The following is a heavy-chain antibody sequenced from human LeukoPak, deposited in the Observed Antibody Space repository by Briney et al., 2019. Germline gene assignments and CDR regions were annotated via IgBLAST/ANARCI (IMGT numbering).Heavy chain of an antibody. V-gene: IGHV5-51*01. CDR2: IYVGDYDT. CDR3: ARAHTGTLDPYYFDY. J-gene: IGHJ4*02. CDR1: GCSFTSYW. D-gene: IGHD1-14*01. Sequence: GESLKISCKGSGCSFTSYWIGWVRQMPGKGLEWMGIIYVGDYDTRYSPSFEGQVSISADNSISTAYLQWSSLKASDTATYYCARAHTGTLDPYYFDYWGQGTLLTVSS.